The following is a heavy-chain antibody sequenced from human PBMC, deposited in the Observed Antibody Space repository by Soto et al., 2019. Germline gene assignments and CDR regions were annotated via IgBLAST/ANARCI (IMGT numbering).Heavy chain of an antibody. D-gene: IGHD3-10*01. J-gene: IGHJ6*03. CDR2: IKQDGSEK. CDR3: ARGYYYGTGSFAPENYPDV. V-gene: IGHV3-7*02. CDR1: GFTFSSYW. Sequence: EVQLVESGGGLVQPGGSLRLSCAASGFTFSSYWMTWVRQAPGKGLEWVANIKQDGSEKYYVDSVKGRFTISRDNARNSLFLQINSLSAEDTAVYYCARGYYYGTGSFAPENYPDVWGKGTTVTVSS.